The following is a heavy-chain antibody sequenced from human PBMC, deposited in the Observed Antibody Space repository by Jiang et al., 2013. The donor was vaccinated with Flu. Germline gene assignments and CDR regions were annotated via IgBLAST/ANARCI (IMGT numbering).Heavy chain of an antibody. V-gene: IGHV1-69*06. CDR1: TFSSYA. Sequence: TFSSYAISWVADRTPRTRDVEWMEGIIPIFGTANYAQKFQGRVTITADKSTSTAYMELSSLRSEDTAVYYCAREHYDFWSGYYDYWGQGTLVTVSS. CDR3: AREHYDFWSGYYDY. CDR2: IIPIFGTA. D-gene: IGHD3-3*01. J-gene: IGHJ4*02.